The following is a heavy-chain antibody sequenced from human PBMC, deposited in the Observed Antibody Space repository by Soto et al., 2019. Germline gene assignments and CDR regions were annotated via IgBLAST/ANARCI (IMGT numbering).Heavy chain of an antibody. V-gene: IGHV1-69*12. CDR2: IIPIFGTA. Sequence: QVQLVQSGAAVKKPGSSVKVSCKASGGTFSSYAISWVRQAPGQGLEWMGGIIPIFGTANYAQKFQGRVTITADESTSTAYMELSSVRSEDTAVYYCASEMATTDYYYYGMDVWGQGTTVTVSS. J-gene: IGHJ6*02. CDR3: ASEMATTDYYYYGMDV. D-gene: IGHD5-12*01. CDR1: GGTFSSYA.